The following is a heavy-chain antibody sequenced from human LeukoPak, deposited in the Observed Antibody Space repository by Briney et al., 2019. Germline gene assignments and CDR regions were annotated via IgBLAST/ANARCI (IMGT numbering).Heavy chain of an antibody. J-gene: IGHJ5*02. CDR1: GGSISSYY. D-gene: IGHD2-15*01. Sequence: SETLSLTCTVSGGSISSYYWSWIRQPPGKGLEWIGYIYYSGSTYYNPSLKSRVTISVDTSKNRFSLKLSSVTAADTAVYYCARSERIVVVAALWFDPWGQGTLVTVSS. CDR3: ARSERIVVVAALWFDP. CDR2: IYYSGST. V-gene: IGHV4-59*08.